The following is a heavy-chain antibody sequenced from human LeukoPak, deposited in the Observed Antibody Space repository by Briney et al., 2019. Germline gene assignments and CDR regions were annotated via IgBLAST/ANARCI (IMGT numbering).Heavy chain of an antibody. J-gene: IGHJ4*02. Sequence: ASVKVSCKASGYTFTSYGISWVRQAPGQGLEWMGWISAYNGNTIYAQKFQGRVTMTEDTSTDTAYMELSSLRSEDTAVYYCATGIGNYYDSSGYPGENYWGQGTLVTVSS. V-gene: IGHV1-18*01. D-gene: IGHD3-22*01. CDR1: GYTFTSYG. CDR3: ATGIGNYYDSSGYPGENY. CDR2: ISAYNGNT.